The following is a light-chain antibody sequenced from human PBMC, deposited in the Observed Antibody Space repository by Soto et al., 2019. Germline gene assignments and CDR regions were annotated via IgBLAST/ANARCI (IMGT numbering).Light chain of an antibody. Sequence: IKMTQSPSSVSASVGGTVTITCRASQSISSYLNWYQQKPGKAPKLLIYAASSLQSGVTSRFSGSGSGTDFTLTISRLLPEDFASYFCQQSYSTPCTFGQGRRLEIK. J-gene: IGKJ5*01. CDR2: AAS. CDR3: QQSYSTPCT. V-gene: IGKV1-39*01. CDR1: QSISSY.